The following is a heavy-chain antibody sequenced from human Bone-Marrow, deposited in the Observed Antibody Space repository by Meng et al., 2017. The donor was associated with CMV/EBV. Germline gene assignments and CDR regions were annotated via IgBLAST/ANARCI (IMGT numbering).Heavy chain of an antibody. CDR1: GFTFSSYA. Sequence: GESLKIYSAASGFTFSSYAMSWVRQASGKGLEWVSAISGSGGSTYYADSVKGRFTISRDNSKNTLYLQMNSLRAEDTAVYYCAKGYTIFGAPFDYWGQGTLVTVSS. J-gene: IGHJ4*02. CDR3: AKGYTIFGAPFDY. CDR2: ISGSGGST. V-gene: IGHV3-23*01. D-gene: IGHD3-3*01.